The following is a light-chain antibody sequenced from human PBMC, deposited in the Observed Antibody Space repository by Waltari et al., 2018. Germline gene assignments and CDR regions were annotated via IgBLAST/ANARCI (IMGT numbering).Light chain of an antibody. Sequence: DIQMTQSPSSLSASVGDRVTITCRASQSISSYLNWYQQKPGKAPKLLIYAASSLQSGVPSRFGGSGSGRDFTLTISSLQAEDVAVYYCQQYYTIPWTFGQGTKVEIK. CDR2: AAS. CDR1: QSISSY. J-gene: IGKJ1*01. V-gene: IGKV1-39*01. CDR3: QQYYTIPWT.